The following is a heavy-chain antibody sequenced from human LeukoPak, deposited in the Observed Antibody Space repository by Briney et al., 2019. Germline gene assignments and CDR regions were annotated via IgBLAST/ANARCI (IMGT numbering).Heavy chain of an antibody. CDR3: ARVILGPMNWFDP. Sequence: SQTLSLTCAISGDSVSSNSAAWHWIRQSPSRGLEWLGRTYYRSKWYNDYAISVKSRITINPDTSKNQFSLQLNSVTPEDTAVYYCARVILGPMNWFDPWGQGTLVTVSS. V-gene: IGHV6-1*01. J-gene: IGHJ5*02. CDR2: TYYRSKWYN. CDR1: GDSVSSNSAA. D-gene: IGHD3/OR15-3a*01.